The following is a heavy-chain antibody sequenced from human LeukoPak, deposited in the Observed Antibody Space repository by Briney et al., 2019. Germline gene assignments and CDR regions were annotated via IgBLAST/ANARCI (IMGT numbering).Heavy chain of an antibody. J-gene: IGHJ4*02. CDR3: AKDPVPYYYGSGNNCFDY. Sequence: GGSLRLSCAASGFTFSSYAMSWVRQAPGKGLEWVSAISGSGGSTYYADSVKGRFTISRDNSKNTLYLQMNSLRAEDTAVYYCAKDPVPYYYGSGNNCFDYWGQGTLVTVSS. CDR2: ISGSGGST. V-gene: IGHV3-23*01. CDR1: GFTFSSYA. D-gene: IGHD3-10*01.